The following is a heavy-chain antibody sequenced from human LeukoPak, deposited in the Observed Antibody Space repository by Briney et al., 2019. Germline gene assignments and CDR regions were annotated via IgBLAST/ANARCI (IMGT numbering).Heavy chain of an antibody. J-gene: IGHJ4*02. CDR3: AKGSSYCSGGSCYWNY. CDR2: ISGSGGST. D-gene: IGHD2-15*01. Sequence: GGSLRLSCAASGFTFSSYAMSWVRQAPGKGLEWVSAISGSGGSTYYADSVKSRFTISRDNSKNTLYLQMNSLRAEDTAVYYCAKGSSYCSGGSCYWNYWGQGTLVTVSS. V-gene: IGHV3-23*01. CDR1: GFTFSSYA.